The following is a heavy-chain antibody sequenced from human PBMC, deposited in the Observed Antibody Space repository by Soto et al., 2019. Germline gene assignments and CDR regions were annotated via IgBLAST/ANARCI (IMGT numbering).Heavy chain of an antibody. CDR3: ARDFYDIGLGGMDV. D-gene: IGHD3-9*01. J-gene: IGHJ6*02. CDR2: ISSXSSYI. CDR1: GFTFSSYS. Sequence: RLSCAASGFTFSSYSMNWVRQAPGKGLEWVSSISSXSSYIYYADSVKGRFTISRDNAKNALYLQMNSLRAEDTAVYYCARDFYDIGLGGMDVWGQGTTVTVSS. V-gene: IGHV3-21*01.